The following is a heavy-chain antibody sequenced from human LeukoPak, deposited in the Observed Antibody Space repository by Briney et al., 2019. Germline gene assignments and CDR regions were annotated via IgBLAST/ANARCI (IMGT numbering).Heavy chain of an antibody. J-gene: IGHJ4*02. CDR1: GYTLTELS. CDR3: ATDHRLDSYHDY. D-gene: IGHD5-18*01. CDR2: FDPEDGET. V-gene: IGHV1-24*01. Sequence: ASVKVSCKVSGYTLTELSMHWVRQAPGKGLEWMGGFDPEDGETIYAQKFQGRVTMTEDTSTDTAYMELSSLRSEDTAVYYCATDHRLDSYHDYWGQGTLVTVSS.